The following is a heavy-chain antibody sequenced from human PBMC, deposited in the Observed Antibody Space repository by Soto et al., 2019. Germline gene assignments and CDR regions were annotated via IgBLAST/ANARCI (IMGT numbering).Heavy chain of an antibody. D-gene: IGHD3-3*01. V-gene: IGHV4-39*01. Sequence: WETLSLTCTVSGGSISRCSYYWGCICPPPGKGLEWIGSIYYSGSTYYNPSLKSRVTISVDTSKNQFSLKLSSVTAADTAVYYCARQDDFWSGRYYYYGMDVWGQGTTVT. CDR2: IYYSGST. J-gene: IGHJ6*02. CDR1: GGSISRCSYY. CDR3: ARQDDFWSGRYYYYGMDV.